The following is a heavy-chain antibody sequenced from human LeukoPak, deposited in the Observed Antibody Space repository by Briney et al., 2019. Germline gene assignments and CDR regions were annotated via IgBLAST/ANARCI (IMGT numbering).Heavy chain of an antibody. CDR1: GYTFTDYF. Sequence: ASVTVSCKASGYTFTDYFMHWVRQAPGQGLEWMGWINPNNGGTNYARKFQGRVTMTRDTSFKTAYMELSRLTSDDTAAYYCATAGATVLTPSGYWGQGTLVTVSS. V-gene: IGHV1-2*02. CDR3: ATAGATVLTPSGY. J-gene: IGHJ4*02. D-gene: IGHD4-23*01. CDR2: INPNNGGT.